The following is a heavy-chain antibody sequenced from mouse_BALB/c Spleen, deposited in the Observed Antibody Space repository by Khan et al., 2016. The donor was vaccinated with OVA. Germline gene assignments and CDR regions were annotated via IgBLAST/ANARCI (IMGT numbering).Heavy chain of an antibody. V-gene: IGHV7-3*02. CDR3: ARDRNDGYYWYFDV. CDR2: IRNKANGYTT. D-gene: IGHD2-3*01. CDR1: GFTFTDYY. J-gene: IGHJ1*01. Sequence: EVELVESGGGLVQPGGSLRLSCATSGFTFTDYYMSWVRQPPGKALEWLGFIRNKANGYTTEYSASVKGRFTFSRDNSQSILYLQMNTLRAEDSATYYCARDRNDGYYWYFDVWGAGTTVTVSS.